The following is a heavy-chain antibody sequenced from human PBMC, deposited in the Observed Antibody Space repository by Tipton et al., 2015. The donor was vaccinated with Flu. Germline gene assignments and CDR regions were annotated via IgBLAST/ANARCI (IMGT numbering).Heavy chain of an antibody. J-gene: IGHJ5*02. CDR3: VRRDYSNYVSEPKNWFHP. CDR1: GYSISSGYY. D-gene: IGHD4-11*01. Sequence: TLSLTCAVSGYSISSGYYWGCIRQSPGKGLEWIGSIYHSGSTYYNPSLKSRVTILVDTSKNQFSLKLTSVTAADTAVYYCVRRDYSNYVSEPKNWFHPWGQGILVTVSS. CDR2: IYHSGST. V-gene: IGHV4-38-2*01.